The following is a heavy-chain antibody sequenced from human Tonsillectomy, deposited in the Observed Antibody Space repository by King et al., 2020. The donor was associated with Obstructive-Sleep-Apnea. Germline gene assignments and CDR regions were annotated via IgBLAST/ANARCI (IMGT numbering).Heavy chain of an antibody. Sequence: EVQLVESGGDLVQPGGSLRLSCAASGFTFGKYWMNWVRQAPGKGLEWVANIKQDGSEKYYVDSVKGRFTISRDNAKNSLYLQMNRLRAEDTAVYYCARDLDDIGLMVYYFDNWGQGTLVTVSS. CDR1: GFTFGKYW. D-gene: IGHD2-8*01. CDR3: ARDLDDIGLMVYYFDN. V-gene: IGHV3-7*03. J-gene: IGHJ4*02. CDR2: IKQDGSEK.